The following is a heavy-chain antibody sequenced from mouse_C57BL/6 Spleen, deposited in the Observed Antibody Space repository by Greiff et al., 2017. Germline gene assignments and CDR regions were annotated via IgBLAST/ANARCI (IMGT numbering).Heavy chain of an antibody. CDR3: TGRYYYVSSYGYFDY. CDR1: GFTFSNYW. Sequence: EVKLMESGGGLVQPGGSMQLSCVASGFTFSNYWMNWVRQSPEKGLEWVAQIRLKSDNYATHYAESVKGRFTISKDDSKSSVYLQMNNLRAEYTGIYYCTGRYYYVSSYGYFDYWGQGTTLTVSS. CDR2: IRLKSDNYAT. J-gene: IGHJ2*01. D-gene: IGHD1-1*01. V-gene: IGHV6-3*01.